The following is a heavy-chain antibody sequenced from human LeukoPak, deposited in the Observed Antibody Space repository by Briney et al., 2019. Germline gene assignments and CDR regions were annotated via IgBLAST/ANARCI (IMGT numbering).Heavy chain of an antibody. J-gene: IGHJ6*02. D-gene: IGHD4-11*01. CDR2: IYPGDSDT. CDR3: ARLNDYSNPYYYHYALDV. V-gene: IGHV5-51*01. Sequence: GESLNISCKGSGYSFSSHWIGWVRQMPGKGLEWMGIIYPGDSDTRYSPSFQSQVTISADKSISTAYLQWTSLKASDTAMYYCARLNDYSNPYYYHYALDVWGQGTTVTVSS. CDR1: GYSFSSHW.